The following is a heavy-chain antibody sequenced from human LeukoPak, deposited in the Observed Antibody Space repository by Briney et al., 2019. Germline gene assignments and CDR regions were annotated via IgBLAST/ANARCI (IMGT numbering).Heavy chain of an antibody. J-gene: IGHJ3*02. CDR2: ITTYNGNT. D-gene: IGHD6-6*01. CDR3: ARLIEYRTSSRVFDI. CDR1: GYSLTTYG. V-gene: IGHV1-18*01. Sequence: ASVKVSCKASGYSLTTYGIAWVRQAPGQGLEWMGWITTYNGNTNYARKLQGRVTMTTDTSTNTAYMELGSLRPDDTAVYYCARLIEYRTSSRVFDIWGQGTMVTVSS.